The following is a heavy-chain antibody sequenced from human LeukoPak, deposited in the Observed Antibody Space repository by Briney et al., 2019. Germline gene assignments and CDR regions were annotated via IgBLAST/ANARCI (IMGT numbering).Heavy chain of an antibody. J-gene: IGHJ5*02. Sequence: SQTLSLTCTVSGGSISSGSYYWSWIRQPAGKGLEWIGRIYTSGSTNYNPSLKSRVTISVDTSKNQFSLKLSSVTAADTAVYYCARDRQGSGWYWFDPWGQGTLVTVSS. D-gene: IGHD6-19*01. CDR3: ARDRQGSGWYWFDP. CDR2: IYTSGST. CDR1: GGSISSGSYY. V-gene: IGHV4-61*02.